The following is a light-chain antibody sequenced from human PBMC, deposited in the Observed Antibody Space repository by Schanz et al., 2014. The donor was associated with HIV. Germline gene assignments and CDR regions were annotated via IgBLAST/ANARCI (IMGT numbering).Light chain of an antibody. J-gene: IGLJ3*02. CDR3: SSYAGSYTFVV. CDR2: SND. Sequence: QSVLTQPPSASGTPGQRVTISCSGSSSDIGSNTVNWYQQLPGTAPKLLIYSNDQRPSGVPDRFSGSKSGNTASLTISALQAEDEADYYCSSYAGSYTFVVFGGGTKLTVL. CDR1: SSDIGSNT. V-gene: IGLV1-44*01.